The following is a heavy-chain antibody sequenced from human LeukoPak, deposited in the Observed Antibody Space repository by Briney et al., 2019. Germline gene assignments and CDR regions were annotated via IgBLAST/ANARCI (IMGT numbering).Heavy chain of an antibody. CDR1: GFTFSSYG. CDR3: ASSDYGDTPLRGEELLN. V-gene: IGHV3-33*01. Sequence: PGGSLRLSCAASGFTFSSYGMHWVRQAPGKGLEWVAVIWYDGSNKYYADSVKGRFTISRDNSKNTLYLQMNSLRAEDTAVYYCASSDYGDTPLRGEELLNWGQGTLVTVSS. J-gene: IGHJ4*02. CDR2: IWYDGSNK. D-gene: IGHD4-17*01.